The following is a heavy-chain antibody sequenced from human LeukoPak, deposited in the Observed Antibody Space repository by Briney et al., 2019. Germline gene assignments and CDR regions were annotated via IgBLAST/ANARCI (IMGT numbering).Heavy chain of an antibody. CDR3: ARGSPIGIAARLKYYYMDV. V-gene: IGHV1-8*01. D-gene: IGHD6-6*01. J-gene: IGHJ6*03. Sequence: ASVKVSCKASGYTFTSYDINWVRQATGQGHEWMGWMNANSGNTGYAQKFQGRVTMTRNTSISTAYMELSSLRSEDTAVYYCARGSPIGIAARLKYYYMDVWGKGTTVTVSS. CDR2: MNANSGNT. CDR1: GYTFTSYD.